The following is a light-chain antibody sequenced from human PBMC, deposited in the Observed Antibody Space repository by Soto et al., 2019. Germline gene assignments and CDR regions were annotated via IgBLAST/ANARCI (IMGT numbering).Light chain of an antibody. Sequence: EIVLTQSPGTVSLSPGERATLSCRASQSVSSRNLAWYRQKPGQAPSLLIFGASNRATGIPDRFSGSGSGRDSTLTISRLQPEDCAVYSCLRYGDSPPAYTFGQGNKLEIK. J-gene: IGKJ2*01. CDR2: GAS. CDR1: QSVSSRN. CDR3: LRYGDSPPAYT. V-gene: IGKV3-20*01.